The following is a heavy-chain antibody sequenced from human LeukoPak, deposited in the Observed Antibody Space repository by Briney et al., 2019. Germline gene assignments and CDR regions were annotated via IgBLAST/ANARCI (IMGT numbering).Heavy chain of an antibody. CDR2: INSDGSST. Sequence: TGGSLRLSCAASGFTFSSYAMSWVRQAPGKGLVWVSRINSDGSSTSYADSVKGRFTISRDNAKNTLYLQMNSLRAEDTAVYYCARDTMVPSNYFDYWGQGTLVTVSS. D-gene: IGHD3-10*01. V-gene: IGHV3-74*01. CDR3: ARDTMVPSNYFDY. J-gene: IGHJ4*02. CDR1: GFTFSSYA.